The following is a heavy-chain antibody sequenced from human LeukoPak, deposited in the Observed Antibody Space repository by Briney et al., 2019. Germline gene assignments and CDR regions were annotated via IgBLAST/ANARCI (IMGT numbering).Heavy chain of an antibody. J-gene: IGHJ4*02. Sequence: ASVTVTRTSSGYTFTSHTIHWMRQPPAQGLEWMGVNKPSDGSTSYAQKVQGRVTMTRDTSTSSVYMELSSLRSEDTAVYYCARDRHQTYYYDSSGYYLPDYWGQGTLVTVSS. CDR1: GYTFTSHT. V-gene: IGHV1-46*01. D-gene: IGHD3-22*01. CDR3: ARDRHQTYYYDSSGYYLPDY. CDR2: NKPSDGST.